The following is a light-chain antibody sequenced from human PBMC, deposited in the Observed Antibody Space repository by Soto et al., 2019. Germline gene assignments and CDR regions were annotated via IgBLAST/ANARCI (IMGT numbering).Light chain of an antibody. V-gene: IGKV3-20*01. Sequence: EIVFTQSPSTLSLSPGERATLSCRASQSVSSSYLAWYQQKPGQAPRLLIYGASSRATGIPDRFSGSGSGTDFTLTISRLESEDFAVYYCQEYGSLPWTFGQGTEVDIK. CDR2: GAS. J-gene: IGKJ1*01. CDR1: QSVSSSY. CDR3: QEYGSLPWT.